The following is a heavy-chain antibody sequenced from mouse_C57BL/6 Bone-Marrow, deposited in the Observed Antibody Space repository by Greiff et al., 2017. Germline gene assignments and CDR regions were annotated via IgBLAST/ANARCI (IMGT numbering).Heavy chain of an antibody. CDR1: GFTFTDYY. CDR3: ARYNNSPNYYAMDY. V-gene: IGHV7-3*01. D-gene: IGHD1-3*01. Sequence: EVKLVESGGGLVQPGGSLSLSCAASGFTFTDYYMSWVRQPPGKALEWLGFIRNKANGYTTEYSASVKGRFTISRDNSQSILYLQMNALRAEDSATYYCARYNNSPNYYAMDYRGQGTSVTVSS. J-gene: IGHJ4*01. CDR2: IRNKANGYTT.